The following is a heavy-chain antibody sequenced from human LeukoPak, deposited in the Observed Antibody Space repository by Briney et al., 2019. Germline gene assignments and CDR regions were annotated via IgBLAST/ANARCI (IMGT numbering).Heavy chain of an antibody. V-gene: IGHV3-30-3*01. CDR2: ISYDGSNK. J-gene: IGHJ4*02. CDR1: GFTFSSYA. Sequence: GGSLRLSCAASGFTFSSYAMHWVRQAPGKGLEWVAVISYDGSNKYYADPVKGRFTISRDNSKNTLYLQMNSLRAEDTAVYYCARDRVGATDYFDYWGQGTLVTVSS. D-gene: IGHD1-26*01. CDR3: ARDRVGATDYFDY.